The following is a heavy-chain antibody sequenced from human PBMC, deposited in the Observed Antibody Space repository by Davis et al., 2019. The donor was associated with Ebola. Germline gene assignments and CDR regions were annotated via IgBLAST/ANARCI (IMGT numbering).Heavy chain of an antibody. V-gene: IGHV4-4*02. D-gene: IGHD7-27*01. CDR1: GASIRSSDW. CDR3: AKDVHNWGFDS. J-gene: IGHJ4*02. Sequence: SETLSLTCAVSGASIRSSDWWTWVRQTPGKGLEWIGEIYHSGSTNYNPSLESRVTISVDNSKNQFSLSLTSVTAADTAVYYCAKDVHNWGFDSWGQGTLVTVSS. CDR2: IYHSGST.